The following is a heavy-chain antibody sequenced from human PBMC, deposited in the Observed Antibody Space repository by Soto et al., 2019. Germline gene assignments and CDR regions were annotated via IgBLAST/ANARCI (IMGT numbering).Heavy chain of an antibody. CDR1: GFSVSANN. D-gene: IGHD3-16*01. V-gene: IGHV3-53*02. CDR2: IYVGDKT. J-gene: IGHJ4*02. Sequence: EVQLVETGGDLIQPGGSLRLSCAASGFSVSANNMNWVRQAPGKGLEWVSVIYVGDKTYYADSVRGRFTISRDNSKNTVYLQMDSLRPEDTALYYCVRGGFDWGQGTLVTVSS. CDR3: VRGGFD.